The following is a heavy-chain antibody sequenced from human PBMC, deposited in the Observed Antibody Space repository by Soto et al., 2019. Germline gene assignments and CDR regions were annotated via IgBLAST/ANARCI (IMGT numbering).Heavy chain of an antibody. CDR3: ASLRTGYSSTPNRSWFDP. Sequence: SETLSLTCTVSGGSISSGGYYWSWIRQHPGKGLEWIGYIYYSGSTYYNPSLKSRVTISVDTSKNQFSLKLSSVTAADTAVYYCASLRTGYSSTPNRSWFDPWGQGTLVTVSS. V-gene: IGHV4-31*03. D-gene: IGHD6-13*01. J-gene: IGHJ5*02. CDR1: GGSISSGGYY. CDR2: IYYSGST.